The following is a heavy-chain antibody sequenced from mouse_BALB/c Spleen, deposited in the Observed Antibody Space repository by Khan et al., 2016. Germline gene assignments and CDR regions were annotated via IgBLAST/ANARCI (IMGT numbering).Heavy chain of an antibody. CDR1: GYTRTDYG. CDR3: ARWEVAY. D-gene: IGHD4-1*01. J-gene: IGHJ3*01. V-gene: IGHV9-1*02. CDR2: INTNTGEP. Sequence: QIQLVQSGPELKKPGETVKISCKAPGYTRTDYGLNWVKQAPGKGLKWMCSINTNTGEPTYVDDFKGRFAFSLETSAFTAYLQANNLNNEYMATCFCARWEVAYWSGGTLVTVSA.